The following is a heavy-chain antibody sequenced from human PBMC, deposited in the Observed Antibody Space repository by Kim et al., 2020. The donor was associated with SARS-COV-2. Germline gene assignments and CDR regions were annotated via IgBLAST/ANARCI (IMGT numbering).Heavy chain of an antibody. Sequence: SETLSLTCAVYGGSFSGYYWSWIRQPPGKGLEWIGEINHSGSTNYNPSLKSRVTISVDTSKNQFSLKLSSVTAADTAVYYCAAPRRHWHALGVQGYYYGMDVWGQGTTVTVSS. CDR1: GGSFSGYY. CDR2: INHSGST. V-gene: IGHV4-34*01. CDR3: AAPRRHWHALGVQGYYYGMDV. D-gene: IGHD1-26*01. J-gene: IGHJ6*02.